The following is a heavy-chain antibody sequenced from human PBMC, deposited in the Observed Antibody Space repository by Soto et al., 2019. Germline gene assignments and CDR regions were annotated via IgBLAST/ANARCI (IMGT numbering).Heavy chain of an antibody. Sequence: SSETLSLTCTVSGGSISSGGYYWSWIRQHPGKGLEWIGYIYYSGSTYYNPSLKSRVTISVDTSKNQFSLKLSSVTAADTAVYYCARSPSAFWSGYYFGFDYWGQGTLVTVS. V-gene: IGHV4-31*03. D-gene: IGHD3-3*01. CDR3: ARSPSAFWSGYYFGFDY. CDR2: IYYSGST. CDR1: GGSISSGGYY. J-gene: IGHJ4*02.